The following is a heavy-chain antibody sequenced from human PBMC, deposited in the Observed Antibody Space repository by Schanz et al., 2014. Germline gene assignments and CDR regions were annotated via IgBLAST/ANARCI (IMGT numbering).Heavy chain of an antibody. D-gene: IGHD2-21*02. CDR2: VSSDGNND. Sequence: EVHLVESGGGLVQPGGSLRLSCAASGFSFTTYAMSWVRQAPGKGLEWVALVSSDGNNDYYTDSVKGRFTISRDNSKNTLYLQMNSLRAEDTAVYFCAKDLGVDCGDGCFNWYFDLWGRGTLVTVSS. V-gene: IGHV3-23*03. CDR1: GFSFTTYA. J-gene: IGHJ2*01. CDR3: AKDLGVDCGDGCFNWYFDL.